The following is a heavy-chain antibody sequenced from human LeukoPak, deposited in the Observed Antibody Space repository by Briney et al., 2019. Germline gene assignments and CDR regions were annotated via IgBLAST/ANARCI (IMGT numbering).Heavy chain of an antibody. Sequence: GGSLRLSCAASGYTFSSYSMNWVRQAPGKGLEWVSYISSSSSTIYYADSVKGRFTISRDNAKNSLYLQMNSLRDEDTAVYYRARQYSSSSKGDYWGQGTLVTVSS. CDR1: GYTFSSYS. CDR3: ARQYSSSSKGDY. V-gene: IGHV3-48*02. CDR2: ISSSSSTI. J-gene: IGHJ4*02. D-gene: IGHD6-6*01.